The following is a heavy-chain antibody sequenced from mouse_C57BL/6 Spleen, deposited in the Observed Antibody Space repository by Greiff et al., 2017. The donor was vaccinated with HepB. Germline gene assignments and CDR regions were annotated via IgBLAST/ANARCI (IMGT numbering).Heavy chain of an antibody. CDR1: GYTFTSYW. J-gene: IGHJ4*01. V-gene: IGHV1-59*01. CDR3: ARELRLHAMDY. CDR2: IDPSDSYT. D-gene: IGHD3-2*02. Sequence: QVQLQQSGAELVRPGTSVKLSCKASGYTFTSYWMHWVKQRPGQGLEWIGVIDPSDSYTNYNQKFKGKATLTVDTSSSTAYMQLSSLTSEDSAVYYCARELRLHAMDYWGQGTSVTVSS.